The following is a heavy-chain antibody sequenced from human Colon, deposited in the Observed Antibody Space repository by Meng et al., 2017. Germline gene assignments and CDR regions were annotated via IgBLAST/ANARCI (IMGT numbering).Heavy chain of an antibody. CDR1: GFTFGSYV. D-gene: IGHD3-9*01. CDR3: TRDLDWKLYDY. J-gene: IGHJ4*02. Sequence: EVQLLESGGGLVQPGGSLRLSCAASGFTFGSYVMNWVRQVPGEGLVWVSRISHDGTDIRYADSVKGRFSISRDNARNTVYLQMNSLRVEDSAIYYCTRDLDWKLYDYWGQGTLVTVSS. V-gene: IGHV3-74*01. CDR2: ISHDGTDI.